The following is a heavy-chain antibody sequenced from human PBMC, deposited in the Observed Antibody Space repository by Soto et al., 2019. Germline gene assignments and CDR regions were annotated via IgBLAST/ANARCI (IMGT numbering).Heavy chain of an antibody. J-gene: IGHJ3*02. CDR2: ITGSGGST. V-gene: IGHV3-23*01. CDR1: GFTFSSYA. D-gene: IGHD1-7*01. CDR3: AKDRTTMYDGFDN. Sequence: LRLSCAAAGFTFSSYAMTWVRQAPGKGLEWVSTITGSGGSTYYADSVKGRFTISRDNSKNTLYLQMNSLRAEDTAVYYCAKDRTTMYDGFDNWGQGTMVTVSS.